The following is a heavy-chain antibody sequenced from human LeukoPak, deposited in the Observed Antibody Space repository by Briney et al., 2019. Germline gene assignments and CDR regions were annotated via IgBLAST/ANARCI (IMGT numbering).Heavy chain of an antibody. CDR3: AMYCSSTSCYQAVFDP. Sequence: KSSQTLSLTCTVSGGSISSSGYYWSRIRPHPGKGLEWIGYIYYSGSTYYNPSLKSRVTISVDTSKNQFSLKLSSVTAADTAVYYCAMYCSSTSCYQAVFDPWGQGTLVTVSS. J-gene: IGHJ5*02. D-gene: IGHD2-2*01. CDR2: IYYSGST. V-gene: IGHV4-31*03. CDR1: GGSISSSGYY.